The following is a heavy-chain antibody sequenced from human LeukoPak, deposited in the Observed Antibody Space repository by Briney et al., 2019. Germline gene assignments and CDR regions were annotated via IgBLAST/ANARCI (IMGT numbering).Heavy chain of an antibody. D-gene: IGHD2-21*01. Sequence: GESLKISCKGSGYSFTNYWIGWVRQMLGKGLEWMGIIYPIDSDTRYSPSFRGQVTFSADKSISTAYLQWSSLKASDTAMYYCARPSAYGEDAFDVWGQGTMVTVSS. J-gene: IGHJ3*01. CDR2: IYPIDSDT. CDR3: ARPSAYGEDAFDV. V-gene: IGHV5-51*01. CDR1: GYSFTNYW.